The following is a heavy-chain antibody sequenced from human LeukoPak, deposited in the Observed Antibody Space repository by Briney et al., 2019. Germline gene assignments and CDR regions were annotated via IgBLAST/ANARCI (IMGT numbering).Heavy chain of an antibody. CDR2: ISSSSITI. J-gene: IGHJ4*02. CDR1: GFTFSSYS. D-gene: IGHD2-15*01. Sequence: PVGSLRLSCAASGFTFSSYSLNWVRQAPGKGLEWDSFISSSSITIYYADSVKGRFTISRVNAEKSLYLQMNSLRAEDTAVYYCARDRGGSYSAIDYWGQGTLVTVSS. CDR3: ARDRGGSYSAIDY. V-gene: IGHV3-48*04.